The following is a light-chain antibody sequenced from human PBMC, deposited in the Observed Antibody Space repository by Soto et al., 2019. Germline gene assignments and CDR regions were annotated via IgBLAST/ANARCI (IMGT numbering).Light chain of an antibody. Sequence: DIVMTQSPATLSVSPGERATLSRRASQSVSSNLAWYQQKPGQAPSLLIYDISARATGIPTRFSGSGSGTEFTLTISSLQSEDFAVYYCQQYNDWPLTFGGGTKVDIK. CDR3: QQYNDWPLT. CDR1: QSVSSN. CDR2: DIS. V-gene: IGKV3D-15*01. J-gene: IGKJ4*01.